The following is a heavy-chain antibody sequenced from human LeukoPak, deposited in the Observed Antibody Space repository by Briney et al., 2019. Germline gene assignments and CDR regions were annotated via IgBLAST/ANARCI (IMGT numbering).Heavy chain of an antibody. CDR2: IIPIFGTA. CDR3: ASHDHCSSTSCTYFDY. V-gene: IGHV1-69*06. J-gene: IGHJ4*02. Sequence: SVKVSCKASGGTFSSYAISWVRQAPGQGLEWMGGIIPIFGTANYAQKFQGRVTLTADKSTSTAYMELSSLRSEDTAVYYCASHDHCSSTSCTYFDYWGQGTLVTVSS. D-gene: IGHD2-2*01. CDR1: GGTFSSYA.